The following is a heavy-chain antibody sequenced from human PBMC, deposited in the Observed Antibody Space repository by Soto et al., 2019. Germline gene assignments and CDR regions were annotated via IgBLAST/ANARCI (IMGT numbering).Heavy chain of an antibody. V-gene: IGHV3-30*18. CDR3: VNVSLHRARYEPCYFDL. CDR1: GFTFSSYG. Sequence: QVQLVESGGGVVQPGRSLRLSCVGSGFTFSSYGMHWVRQAPGKGLEWLAVISFDGNYKYHADSVKGRFTISRDNSKNTLFLEMRSLRPEDTAVYYCVNVSLHRARYEPCYFDLWGRGTLVTVSS. CDR2: ISFDGNYK. D-gene: IGHD3-16*01. J-gene: IGHJ2*01.